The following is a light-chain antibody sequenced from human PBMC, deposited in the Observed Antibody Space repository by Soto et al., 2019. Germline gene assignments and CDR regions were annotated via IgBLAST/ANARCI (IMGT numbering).Light chain of an antibody. CDR3: QKYDSAPWT. Sequence: DIQMTQSPSSLSASVRDRVTITCRASQGISNYLAWYQQKPGKVPKLLIYSASTLQSGVPSRFSGSVSGTDFTLTISSLQPEDVATYYCQKYDSAPWTFGQGTKVEIK. CDR1: QGISNY. J-gene: IGKJ1*01. V-gene: IGKV1-27*01. CDR2: SAS.